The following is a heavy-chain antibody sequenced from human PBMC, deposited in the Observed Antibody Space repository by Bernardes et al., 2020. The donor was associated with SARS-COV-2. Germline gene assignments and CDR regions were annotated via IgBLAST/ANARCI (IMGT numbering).Heavy chain of an antibody. CDR3: ARGGTGTTYYYYYGMDV. CDR1: GFTFSSYD. CDR2: IGTAGDT. D-gene: IGHD1-1*01. J-gene: IGHJ6*02. Sequence: GGSLRLSRAASGFTFSSYDMHWVRQATGKGLEWVSAIGTAGDTYYPGSVKGRFTISRENAKNSLYLQMNSLRAGDTAVYYCARGGTGTTYYYYYGMDVWGQGTTVTVSS. V-gene: IGHV3-13*01.